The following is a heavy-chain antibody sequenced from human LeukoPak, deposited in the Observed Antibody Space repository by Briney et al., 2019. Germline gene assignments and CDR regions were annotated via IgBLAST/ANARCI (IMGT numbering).Heavy chain of an antibody. CDR3: AKGRSIGTYYTFDS. Sequence: GGSLRLSCAASGFTFSNYAMSWVRQAPGKGLEWVSAVSGSGAIAYYTDSVKGRFTISRDNSKNTLYLQMSSLTAKDTAVYYCAKGRSIGTYYTFDSWGQGTLVTVSS. D-gene: IGHD1-26*01. CDR2: VSGSGAIA. J-gene: IGHJ4*02. CDR1: GFTFSNYA. V-gene: IGHV3-23*01.